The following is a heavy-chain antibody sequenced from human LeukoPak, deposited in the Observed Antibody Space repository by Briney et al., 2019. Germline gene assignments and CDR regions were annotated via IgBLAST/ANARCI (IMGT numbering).Heavy chain of an antibody. J-gene: IGHJ5*02. CDR2: TYYRSKWYN. V-gene: IGHV6-1*01. CDR1: GDSVSSTSAA. CDR3: ARYSHDVPPS. D-gene: IGHD5-18*01. Sequence: SQTLSLTCAISGDSVSSTSAAWNWIRQSPSRGLEWLGRTYYRSKWYNDYAVSVKSRIIVNPDTSKNQFSLQLTSVTPEDTAVYSCARYSHDVPPSWGQGSQVTVTS.